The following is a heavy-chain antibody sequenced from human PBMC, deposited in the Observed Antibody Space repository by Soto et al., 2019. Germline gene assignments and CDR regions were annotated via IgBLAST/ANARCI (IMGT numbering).Heavy chain of an antibody. J-gene: IGHJ4*02. CDR3: ARGYTGGWSRGGYFDY. Sequence: GSLRLSCVASVFTVSSYDMNWVRQAPGKGPEWVSRISGSGTTIYYADSVRGRFTISRDNAKNSLYLQMNSLRAEDRAIYYCARGYTGGWSRGGYFDYWGQGTLVTVSS. V-gene: IGHV3-48*03. CDR1: VFTVSSYD. D-gene: IGHD6-19*01. CDR2: ISGSGTTI.